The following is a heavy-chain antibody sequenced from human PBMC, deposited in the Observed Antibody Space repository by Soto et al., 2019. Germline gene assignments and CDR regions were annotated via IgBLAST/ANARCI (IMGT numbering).Heavy chain of an antibody. Sequence: EVQLVESGGGWVQSGGSLRLSCAASGFTFSSYWMSWVRQGPGKGPEWVANIKQDGSEIYYVDSVKGRFTISRDNAKSSLYLQMTSLRAEDTAVYHCAKSLSAIPGDSWGQGTLVTVSS. CDR1: GFTFSSYW. V-gene: IGHV3-7*05. D-gene: IGHD2-2*01. J-gene: IGHJ4*02. CDR3: AKSLSAIPGDS. CDR2: IKQDGSEI.